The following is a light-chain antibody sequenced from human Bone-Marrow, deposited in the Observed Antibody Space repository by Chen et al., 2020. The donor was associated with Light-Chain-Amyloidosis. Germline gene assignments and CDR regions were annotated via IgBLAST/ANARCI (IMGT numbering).Light chain of an antibody. CDR2: KVS. Sequence: DVVMTQSPLSLPVTLGQPASISCRSSQSLVHSDGSTYLNWFQQRPGQSPRRLIYKVSNRDSGVPDRFSGSGSGTDFTLKISRVEAEDVGVYYCMQGTHWPPITFGQGIRLEIK. V-gene: IGKV2-30*02. CDR1: QSLVHSDGSTY. CDR3: MQGTHWPPIT. J-gene: IGKJ5*01.